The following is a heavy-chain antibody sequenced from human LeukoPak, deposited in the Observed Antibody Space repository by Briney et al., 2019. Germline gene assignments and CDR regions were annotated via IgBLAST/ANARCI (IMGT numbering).Heavy chain of an antibody. Sequence: PGGSLRLSCAASGFTFSSYAMSWVRQAPGKGLEWVGRIKSKTDGGTTDYAAPVKGRFTISRDDSKNTLYLQMNSLKTEDTAVYYCTTVFGSPIQGFDYWGQGTLVTVSS. V-gene: IGHV3-15*01. D-gene: IGHD2-2*02. CDR3: TTVFGSPIQGFDY. CDR1: GFTFSSYA. CDR2: IKSKTDGGTT. J-gene: IGHJ4*02.